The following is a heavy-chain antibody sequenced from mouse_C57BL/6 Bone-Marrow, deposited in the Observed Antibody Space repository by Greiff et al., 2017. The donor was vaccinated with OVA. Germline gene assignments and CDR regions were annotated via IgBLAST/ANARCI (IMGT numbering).Heavy chain of an antibody. CDR3: ASRGYFDV. V-gene: IGHV5-12*01. CDR2: ISNGGGST. J-gene: IGHJ1*03. Sequence: EVQLVESGGGLVQPGGSLKLSCAASGFTFSDYYMYWVRQTPEKRLEWVAYISNGGGSTYYTDTVKGRFTISRDNAMNTLYLQMSRLKTEDTAMYYCASRGYFDVWGTGTTVTVSS. CDR1: GFTFSDYY.